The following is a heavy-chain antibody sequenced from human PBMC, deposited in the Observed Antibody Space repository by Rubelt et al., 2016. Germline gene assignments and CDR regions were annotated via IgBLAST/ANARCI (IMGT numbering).Heavy chain of an antibody. V-gene: IGHV4-39*01. Sequence: QLQLQESGPGLVKPAETLSLTCTVSGGSISSSSYYWGWPRQSPGKGLEWIGSIYYSGSTYYNPSLKSRGTISVNTSKNQFALELSSVTAEDTAVHYGARLLRSYWYFDLWGRGTLVTVSS. CDR1: GGSISSSSYY. J-gene: IGHJ2*01. CDR3: ARLLRSYWYFDL. CDR2: IYYSGST.